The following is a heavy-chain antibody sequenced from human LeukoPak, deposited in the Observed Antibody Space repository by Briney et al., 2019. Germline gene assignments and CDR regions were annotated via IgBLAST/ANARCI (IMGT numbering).Heavy chain of an antibody. CDR1: GGSISSGSYY. Sequence: SQTLSLTCTVSGGSISSGSYYWSWIRQPAGKGLEWIGRIYTSGSTNYNPFLKSRVTISVDTSKNQFSLKLSSVTAADTAVYYCARGGLGWTPHPGYYYYGMDVWGQGTTVTVSS. D-gene: IGHD3-16*01. V-gene: IGHV4-61*02. J-gene: IGHJ6*02. CDR3: ARGGLGWTPHPGYYYYGMDV. CDR2: IYTSGST.